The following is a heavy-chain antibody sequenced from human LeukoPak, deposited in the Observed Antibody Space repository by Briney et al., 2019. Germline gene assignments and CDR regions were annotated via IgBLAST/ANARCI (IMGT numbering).Heavy chain of an antibody. Sequence: SETLSLTCTVSGRSISSTSYYWGWIRQPPEKGLEWIGSIYYSWDTYYNPSLKSRVTISVDTSKNQFSLKLSSVTAADTAVYYCARHGSYGSGNYYNAPIDYWGQGTLVTVSS. CDR2: IYYSWDT. CDR3: ARHGSYGSGNYYNAPIDY. V-gene: IGHV4-39*01. J-gene: IGHJ4*02. D-gene: IGHD3-10*01. CDR1: GRSISSTSYY.